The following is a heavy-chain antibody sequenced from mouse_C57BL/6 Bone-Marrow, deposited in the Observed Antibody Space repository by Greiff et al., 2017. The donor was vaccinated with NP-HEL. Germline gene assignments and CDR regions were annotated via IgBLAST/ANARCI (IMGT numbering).Heavy chain of an antibody. CDR3: AREDYDYWYYFDY. J-gene: IGHJ2*01. D-gene: IGHD2-4*01. CDR1: GYTFTDYY. V-gene: IGHV1-26*01. Sequence: EVQLQQSGPELVKPGASVKISCKASGYTFTDYYMNWVKQSHGKSLEWIGDINPNNGGTSYNQKFKGKATLTEDKSSSTAYMELRSLTSEDSAVYYCAREDYDYWYYFDYWGQGTTLTVSS. CDR2: INPNNGGT.